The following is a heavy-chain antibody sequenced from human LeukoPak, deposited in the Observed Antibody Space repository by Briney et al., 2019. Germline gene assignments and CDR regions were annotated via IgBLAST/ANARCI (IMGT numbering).Heavy chain of an antibody. CDR1: GFTFDDYA. CDR2: ISWNSGSI. V-gene: IGHV3-9*03. D-gene: IGHD3-22*01. Sequence: PGRSLRLSCAASGFTFDDYAMHWVRHAPGKGLEWVSGISWNSGSIVYADSVKGRFTISRDNAKNSLYLQMNSLRAEDMALYYCAKAPTEYYDSSGSYYFDYWGQGTLVTVSS. J-gene: IGHJ4*02. CDR3: AKAPTEYYDSSGSYYFDY.